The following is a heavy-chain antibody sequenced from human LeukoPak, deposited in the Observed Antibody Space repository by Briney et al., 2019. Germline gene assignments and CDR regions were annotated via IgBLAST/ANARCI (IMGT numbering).Heavy chain of an antibody. Sequence: GGSLRLSCAASGFTFRSYWMSWVRQAPGKGLEWVANIKEDGSKKYYVDSVKGRFTISRDNAKDSLYLQMNSLRVEDTAFYYCAREKPATASAFDICGQGTVLTVSS. CDR2: IKEDGSKK. J-gene: IGHJ3*02. CDR1: GFTFRSYW. V-gene: IGHV3-7*01. CDR3: AREKPATASAFDI.